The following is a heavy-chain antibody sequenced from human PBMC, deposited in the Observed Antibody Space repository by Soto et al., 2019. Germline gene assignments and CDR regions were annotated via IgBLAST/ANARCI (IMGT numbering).Heavy chain of an antibody. CDR2: IYYSGST. V-gene: IGHV4-59*08. J-gene: IGHJ4*02. D-gene: IGHD6-19*01. Sequence: SETLSLTCTVSGGSISSYYWSWIRQPPGKGLEWIGYIYYSGSTNYNPSLKSRVTISVDTSKNQFSLKLSSVTAADTAVYYCARRKEDSSGWYYFDYWGQGTLVTVSS. CDR3: ARRKEDSSGWYYFDY. CDR1: GGSISSYY.